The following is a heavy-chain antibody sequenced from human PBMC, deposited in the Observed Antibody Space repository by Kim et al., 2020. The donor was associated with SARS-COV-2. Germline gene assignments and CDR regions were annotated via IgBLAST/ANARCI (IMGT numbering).Heavy chain of an antibody. Sequence: SETLSLTCTVSGGSISSGGCYWIWMRQHPGKGLEWIGYIYDSGSTYYNPSLRSRVTISVYTTKNPFSLKLISVTAADTSVYYCARATTANFGVVSEFDYWGQGPRVTVSS. V-gene: IGHV4-31*03. D-gene: IGHD3-3*01. J-gene: IGHJ4*02. CDR3: ARATTANFGVVSEFDY. CDR2: IYDSGST. CDR1: GGSISSGGCY.